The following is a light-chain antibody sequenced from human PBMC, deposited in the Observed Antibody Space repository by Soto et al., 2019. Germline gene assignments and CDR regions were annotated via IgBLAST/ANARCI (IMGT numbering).Light chain of an antibody. Sequence: EIVLTQSPGTLSLSPGKRDTLSCRASQTVTSNSLAWYQQKPGQAPRLLIYGASSRATGIPDRFSGSGSGTDFTLTIASLEPEDFAVYSCQQYAASPWTFGQGTKVEIK. CDR2: GAS. V-gene: IGKV3-20*01. CDR3: QQYAASPWT. J-gene: IGKJ1*01. CDR1: QTVTSNS.